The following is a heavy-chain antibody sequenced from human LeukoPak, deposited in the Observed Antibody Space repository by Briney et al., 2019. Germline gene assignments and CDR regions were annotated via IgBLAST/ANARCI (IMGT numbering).Heavy chain of an antibody. CDR2: INPSSGGT. Sequence: GASVKVSCKASGYTFTGYYMHWVRQAPGQGLEWMGWINPSSGGTNYAQKFQGRVTMTRDTSISTAYMELSRLRSDDTAVYYCARDSGTTGEVKFDPWGQGTLVTVSS. CDR1: GYTFTGYY. CDR3: ARDSGTTGEVKFDP. V-gene: IGHV1-2*02. D-gene: IGHD3-10*01. J-gene: IGHJ5*02.